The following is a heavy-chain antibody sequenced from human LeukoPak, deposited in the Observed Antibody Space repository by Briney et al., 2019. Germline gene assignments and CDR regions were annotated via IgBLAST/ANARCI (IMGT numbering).Heavy chain of an antibody. D-gene: IGHD2-2*01. V-gene: IGHV6-1*01. CDR1: GDSVSSNSVP. CDR3: ARRLTQYDCFDP. CDR2: TYYRSTWYN. J-gene: IGHJ5*02. Sequence: KQSQTLSLTCAISGDSVSSNSVPWNWIRQSPSRGLEWLGRTYYRSTWYNDYAVSVRGRITVNPDTSKNQFSLHLNSVTPEDTAVYYCARRLTQYDCFDPWGQGILVTVSS.